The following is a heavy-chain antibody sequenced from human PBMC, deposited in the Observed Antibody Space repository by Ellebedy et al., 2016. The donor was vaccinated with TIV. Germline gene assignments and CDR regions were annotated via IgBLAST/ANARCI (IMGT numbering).Heavy chain of an antibody. J-gene: IGHJ3*02. CDR3: ARDGSYGDYLFPAHAFEI. CDR2: INQDGSDK. V-gene: IGHV3-7*01. CDR1: RFSFRDYW. D-gene: IGHD4-17*01. Sequence: GESLKISCAASRFSFRDYWMTWVRQPPGEGLEGVANINQDGSDKYYVDSVKGRFTISRDNAKHSLFLQMNSLSAEDTAVYYCARDGSYGDYLFPAHAFEIWGQGTVVTVSS.